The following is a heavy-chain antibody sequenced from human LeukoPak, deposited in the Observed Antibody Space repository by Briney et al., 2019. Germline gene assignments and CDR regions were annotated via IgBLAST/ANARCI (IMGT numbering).Heavy chain of an antibody. Sequence: PSETLSLTCTVSGGSISSSSYYWGWIRQPPGKGLEWIGSFYYSGSTYYNPSLKSRGTISVDTSKNQFSLKLSSVTAADTAVYYCARRYCSGGSCRRYFDPWGRGTLVTVSS. D-gene: IGHD2-15*01. J-gene: IGHJ2*01. V-gene: IGHV4-39*01. CDR3: ARRYCSGGSCRRYFDP. CDR2: FYYSGST. CDR1: GGSISSSSYY.